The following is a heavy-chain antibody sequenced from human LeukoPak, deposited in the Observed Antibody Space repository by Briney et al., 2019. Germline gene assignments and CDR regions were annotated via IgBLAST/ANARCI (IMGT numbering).Heavy chain of an antibody. J-gene: IGHJ4*02. Sequence: SETLSLTCTVSGGSISNYYWSWSRQPAGKGLEWIGRIYSDGRTNYDLSLSSRLAMSVDTSQTRFSLKLNSVTAADTAVYYCARDLSSRGVISLDSWGQGNLVTVSS. CDR3: ARDLSSRGVISLDS. CDR2: IYSDGRT. D-gene: IGHD3-10*01. V-gene: IGHV4-4*07. CDR1: GGSISNYY.